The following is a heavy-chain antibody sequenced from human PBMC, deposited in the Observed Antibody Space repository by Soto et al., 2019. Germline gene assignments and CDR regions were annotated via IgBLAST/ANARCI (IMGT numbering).Heavy chain of an antibody. CDR2: IYHSGSA. CDR1: GVSVISTDYY. CDR3: ASHGSAGNGVFDH. D-gene: IGHD6-25*01. V-gene: IGHV4-31*03. Sequence: PSETLSLSCTVSGVSVISTDYYWSWIRQHPGKNLEWIGNIYHSGSAYYNPSLKSRLTLSVDKSKNQFFLKLNSVTAADTAVYYCASHGSAGNGVFDHWGQGTLVTVSS. J-gene: IGHJ4*02.